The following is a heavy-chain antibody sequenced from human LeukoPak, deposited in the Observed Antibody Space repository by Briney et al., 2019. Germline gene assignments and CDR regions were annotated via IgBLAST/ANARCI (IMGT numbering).Heavy chain of an antibody. CDR3: ARAYYDFWRGAFPFDY. J-gene: IGHJ4*02. CDR1: GGSISSGGYY. Sequence: SETLSLTCTVSGGSISSGGYYWSWIRQHPGKGLEWIGYIYYSGSTYYNPSLKSRVTISVDTSKNQFSLKLSSVTAADTAVYYCARAYYDFWRGAFPFDYWGQGTLVTVSS. V-gene: IGHV4-31*03. D-gene: IGHD3-3*01. CDR2: IYYSGST.